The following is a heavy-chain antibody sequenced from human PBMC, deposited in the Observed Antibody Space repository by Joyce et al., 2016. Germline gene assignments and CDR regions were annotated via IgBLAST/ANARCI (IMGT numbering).Heavy chain of an antibody. CDR3: ARRSGIPAGRRPGAFDM. V-gene: IGHV3-30*04. J-gene: IGHJ3*02. CDR1: GSSFSGYA. CDR2: ISYDGPNK. Sequence: QEQLEESGGGVVQPGTSLRLSCTASGSSFSGYAMNWVRQAPGKGLEGVAIISYDGPNKFYADSVRGRFTISRDNYKNTLFLQMNSLTIEDAGVYYCARRSGIPAGRRPGAFDMWGQGTVVTVSS. D-gene: IGHD6-13*01.